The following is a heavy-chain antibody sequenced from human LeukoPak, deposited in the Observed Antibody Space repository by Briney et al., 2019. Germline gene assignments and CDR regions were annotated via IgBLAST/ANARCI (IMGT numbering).Heavy chain of an antibody. CDR3: AKESGKFDY. CDR2: ISADGGST. CDR1: GLNFYDSA. Sequence: GGSLTLSCVASGLNFYDSAMHWVRQAPGQGLEWVSLISADGGSTFSADSVKGRFSISRDNSKNSLYLQMNSLRSEDTAMYYCAKESGKFDYWGQGTLVAVSS. V-gene: IGHV3-43*02. J-gene: IGHJ4*02.